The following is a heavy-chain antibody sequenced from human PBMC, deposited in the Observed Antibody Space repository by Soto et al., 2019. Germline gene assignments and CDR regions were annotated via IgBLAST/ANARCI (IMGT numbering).Heavy chain of an antibody. CDR1: GGSISSSSYY. V-gene: IGHV4-39*01. J-gene: IGHJ4*02. Sequence: SETLSLTCAVSGGSISSSSYYWGWIRQPPGKGLEWIGSIYYSGSTYYNPSLKSRVTISVDTSKNQFSLKLSSVTAADTAVYYCASGYDLGFDYWGQGTLVTVSS. D-gene: IGHD5-12*01. CDR2: IYYSGST. CDR3: ASGYDLGFDY.